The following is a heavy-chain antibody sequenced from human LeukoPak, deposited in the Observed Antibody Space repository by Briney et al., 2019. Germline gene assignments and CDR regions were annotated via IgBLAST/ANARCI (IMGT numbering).Heavy chain of an antibody. CDR3: ARREYYYYYYYMDV. CDR1: GYSISSGYY. CDR2: INHSGST. D-gene: IGHD2/OR15-2a*01. J-gene: IGHJ6*03. Sequence: SETLSLTCTVSGYSISSGYYWGWIRQPPGKGLEWIGEINHSGSTNYNPSLKSRVTVSVDTSKNQFSLKLSSVTAADTAVYYCARREYYYYYYYMDVWGKGTTVTISS. V-gene: IGHV4-38-2*02.